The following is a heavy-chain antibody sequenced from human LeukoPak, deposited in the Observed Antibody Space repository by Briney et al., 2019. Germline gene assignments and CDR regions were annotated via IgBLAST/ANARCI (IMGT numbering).Heavy chain of an antibody. CDR3: ATDIRGAVVVPAIQLDY. CDR2: RSGSGGRI. V-gene: IGHV3-23*01. Sequence: PGGSLRLSCAGSGGTFSNYAISWVRNAPGKGLELVSARSGSGGRIYYADSVKGRRTISRDNSTNTLYLQMNSLRAEDTAVYYCATDIRGAVVVPAIQLDYWGQGTLVTVSS. CDR1: GGTFSNYA. J-gene: IGHJ4*02. D-gene: IGHD2-21*02.